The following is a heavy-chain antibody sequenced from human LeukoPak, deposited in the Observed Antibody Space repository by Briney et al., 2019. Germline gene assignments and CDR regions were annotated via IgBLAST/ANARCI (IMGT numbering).Heavy chain of an antibody. CDR1: GYIFIDYY. CDR2: INPSGGSP. Sequence: GASVKVSCKASGYIFIDYYIHWVRQAPGQGLEWMGVINPSGGSPGSAHKFQGRFTMARDTSTSTVYMELSSLRSEDAAVYYCARSPCGGDCSRTWFDPWGQGTLVTVSS. J-gene: IGHJ5*02. D-gene: IGHD2-21*02. CDR3: ARSPCGGDCSRTWFDP. V-gene: IGHV1-46*01.